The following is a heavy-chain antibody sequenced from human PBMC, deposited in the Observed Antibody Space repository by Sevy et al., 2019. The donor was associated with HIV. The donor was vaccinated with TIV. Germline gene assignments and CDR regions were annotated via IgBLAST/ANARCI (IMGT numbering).Heavy chain of an antibody. CDR1: AFTFSTYA. CDR2: VSYDGGNR. V-gene: IGHV3-30*18. J-gene: IGHJ6*02. CDR3: AKDAGGCSGGNCYWATNYYGMDV. Sequence: GGSLRLSCAASAFTFSTYAMHWDRQAPGKGLEWVAVVSYDGGNRHYADSVKGRFTISRDNSKNTLYLQMNRLRGEDTAVYYCAKDAGGCSGGNCYWATNYYGMDVWGQGTTVTVSS. D-gene: IGHD2-15*01.